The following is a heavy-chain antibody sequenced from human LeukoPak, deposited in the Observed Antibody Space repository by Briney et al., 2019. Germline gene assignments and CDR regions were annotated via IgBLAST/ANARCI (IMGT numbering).Heavy chain of an antibody. CDR2: IYYSGST. D-gene: IGHD3-22*01. Sequence: PSETLSLTCTVSGGSISSSSYYWGWIRQPPGKGLEWIGSIYYSGSTYYNPSLKSRVTISVDTSKNQFSLKLSSVTAADTAVYYCARDPIEYYYDSSGYFSAFDIWGQGTMVTVSS. J-gene: IGHJ3*02. CDR3: ARDPIEYYYDSSGYFSAFDI. CDR1: GGSISSSSYY. V-gene: IGHV4-39*07.